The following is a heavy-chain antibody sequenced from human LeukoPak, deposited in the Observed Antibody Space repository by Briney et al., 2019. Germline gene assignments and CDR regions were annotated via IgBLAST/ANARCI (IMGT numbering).Heavy chain of an antibody. J-gene: IGHJ4*02. Sequence: SVKVSCKASGGTFSSYAISWVRQAPGQGLERMGRIIPILGIANYAQKFQGRVTITADKSTSTAYMELSSLRSEDTAVYYCATGGIVVALFFDYWGQGTLVTVSS. CDR1: GGTFSSYA. V-gene: IGHV1-69*04. D-gene: IGHD3-22*01. CDR3: ATGGIVVALFFDY. CDR2: IIPILGIA.